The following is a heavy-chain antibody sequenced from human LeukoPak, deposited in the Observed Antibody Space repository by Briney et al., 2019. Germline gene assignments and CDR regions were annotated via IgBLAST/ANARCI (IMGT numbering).Heavy chain of an antibody. D-gene: IGHD3-3*01. Sequence: SQTLSLTCTVSGGSISSGGYYWGWIRQPPGKGLEWIGYIYHSGSTYYNPSLKSRVTISVDRSKSQFSLKLSSVTAADTAVYYCARGHGYYDFWSGYYTWFDPWGQGTLVTVSS. CDR1: GGSISSGGYY. V-gene: IGHV4-30-2*01. CDR2: IYHSGST. J-gene: IGHJ5*02. CDR3: ARGHGYYDFWSGYYTWFDP.